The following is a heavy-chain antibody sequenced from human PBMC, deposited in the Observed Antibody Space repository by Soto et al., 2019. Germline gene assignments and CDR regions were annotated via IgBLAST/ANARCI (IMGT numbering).Heavy chain of an antibody. J-gene: IGHJ6*03. V-gene: IGHV3-74*01. D-gene: IGHD3-3*01. CDR1: GFTFSSYW. CDR2: INSDGSST. Sequence: GGSLGLSCAASGFTFSSYWMHWVRQAPGKGLVWVSRINSDGSSTSYADSVKGRFTISGDNAKNTLYLQMNSLRAEDTAVYYCARAPTLITIFGVARDYYMDVWGKGTTVTVSS. CDR3: ARAPTLITIFGVARDYYMDV.